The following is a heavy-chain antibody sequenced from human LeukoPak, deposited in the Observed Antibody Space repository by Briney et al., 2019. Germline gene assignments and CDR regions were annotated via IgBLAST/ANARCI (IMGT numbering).Heavy chain of an antibody. V-gene: IGHV3-30*02. Sequence: TGGSERLSCAASGFTFSSYGMHWVRQAPGKGLEWVAFILYDGSKKYYADSVRGRFTISRDNSKNTVFLQMNTLRSEDTAIFYCAKAASSRGRYADTFDYWGQGTLVTVSS. D-gene: IGHD6-19*01. CDR3: AKAASSRGRYADTFDY. J-gene: IGHJ4*02. CDR1: GFTFSSYG. CDR2: ILYDGSKK.